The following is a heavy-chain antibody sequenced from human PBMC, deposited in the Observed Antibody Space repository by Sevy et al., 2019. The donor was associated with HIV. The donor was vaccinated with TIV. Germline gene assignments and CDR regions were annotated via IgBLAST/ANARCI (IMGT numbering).Heavy chain of an antibody. Sequence: ASVKVSCKASGYTFTSYGISWVRQAPGQGLEWMGWISAYNGNTNYAQKLQGRVTMTTDTSTSTAYMELRGLRSDDTAVYYCARARSSSSWYERGYYFDYWGQGTLVTVSS. CDR1: GYTFTSYG. V-gene: IGHV1-18*01. CDR3: ARARSSSSWYERGYYFDY. CDR2: ISAYNGNT. J-gene: IGHJ4*02. D-gene: IGHD6-13*01.